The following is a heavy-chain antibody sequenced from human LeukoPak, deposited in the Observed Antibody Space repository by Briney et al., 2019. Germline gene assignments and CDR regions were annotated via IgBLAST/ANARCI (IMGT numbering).Heavy chain of an antibody. CDR1: GFIFSSYG. J-gene: IGHJ4*02. CDR2: ISGSGGST. Sequence: PGGSLRLSCAASGFIFSSYGMSWVRQAPGKGLEWVSAISGSGGSTYYADSVKGRFTISRDNSKNTLYLQMNSLRAEDTAVYYCAKDWNGFSQFDYWGQGTLVIVSS. CDR3: AKDWNGFSQFDY. D-gene: IGHD3-3*01. V-gene: IGHV3-23*01.